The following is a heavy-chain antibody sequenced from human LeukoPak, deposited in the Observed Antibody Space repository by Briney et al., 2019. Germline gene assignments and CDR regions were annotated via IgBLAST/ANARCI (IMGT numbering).Heavy chain of an antibody. CDR1: GFTFSSYS. CDR2: ISSSSSYI. V-gene: IGHV3-21*01. CDR3: ARDIPDCSGGSCYDY. D-gene: IGHD2-15*01. Sequence: GGSLRLSCAASGFTFSSYSMNWVPQAPGKGLEWVSSISSSSSYIYYAYSVKGRFTISRDNAKNSLYLQMNSLRAADTAVYYCARDIPDCSGGSCYDYWGQGTLVTVSS. J-gene: IGHJ4*02.